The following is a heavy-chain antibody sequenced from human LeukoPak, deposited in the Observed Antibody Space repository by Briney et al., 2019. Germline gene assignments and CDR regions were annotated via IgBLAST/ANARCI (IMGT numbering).Heavy chain of an antibody. CDR2: IYHSGST. J-gene: IGHJ5*02. Sequence: PSETLSLTCTVSGYSISSGYYWGWIRQPPGKGLEWIGSIYHSGSTYYNPSLKSRVTISVDTSKNQFSLKLSSVTAADTAVYYCARDQSWFDPWGQGTLVTVSS. CDR3: ARDQSWFDP. CDR1: GYSISSGYY. V-gene: IGHV4-38-2*02.